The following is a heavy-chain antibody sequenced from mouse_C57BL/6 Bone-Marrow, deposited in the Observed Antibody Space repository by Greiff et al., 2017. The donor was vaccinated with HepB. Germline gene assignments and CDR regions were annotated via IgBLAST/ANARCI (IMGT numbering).Heavy chain of an antibody. CDR3: AVGTVVAYWYFDV. V-gene: IGHV1-7*01. CDR1: GYTFTSYW. J-gene: IGHJ1*03. Sequence: SGAELAKPGASVKLSCKASGYTFTSYWMHWVKQRPGRGLEWIGYINPSSGYTKYNQKFKDKATLTADKSSSTAYMQLSSLTYEDSAVYYCAVGTVVAYWYFDVWGTGTTVTVSS. D-gene: IGHD1-1*01. CDR2: INPSSGYT.